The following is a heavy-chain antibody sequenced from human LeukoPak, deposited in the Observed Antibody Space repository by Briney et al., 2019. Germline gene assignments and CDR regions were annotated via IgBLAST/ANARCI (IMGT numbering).Heavy chain of an antibody. CDR3: AKDSSSWYTWFDP. CDR1: GFTFSSYG. CDR2: ISGSGGST. D-gene: IGHD6-13*01. J-gene: IGHJ5*02. Sequence: GGTPRLSCAASGFTFSSYGMSWVRQAPGKGLEWVSAISGSGGSTYYADSVKGRFTISRDNSKNTLYLQMNSLRAEDTAVYYCAKDSSSWYTWFDPWGQGTLVTVSS. V-gene: IGHV3-23*01.